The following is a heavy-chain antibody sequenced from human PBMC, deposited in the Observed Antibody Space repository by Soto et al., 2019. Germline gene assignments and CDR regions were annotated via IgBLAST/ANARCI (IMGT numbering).Heavy chain of an antibody. J-gene: IGHJ4*02. V-gene: IGHV1-69*13. Sequence: SVKVSCKASGGTFSSYAISWVRQAPGQGLEWMGGIIPIFGTANYAQKFQGRVTITADESTSTAYMELSSLRSEDTAVYYCARPQAVQQLVPFDYWGQGPLVTVYS. CDR2: IIPIFGTA. D-gene: IGHD6-6*01. CDR3: ARPQAVQQLVPFDY. CDR1: GGTFSSYA.